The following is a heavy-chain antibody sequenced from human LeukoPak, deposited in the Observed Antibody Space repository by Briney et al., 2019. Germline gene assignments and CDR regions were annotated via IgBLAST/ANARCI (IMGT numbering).Heavy chain of an antibody. D-gene: IGHD1-26*01. J-gene: IGHJ4*02. CDR2: IKQDGSEK. V-gene: IGHV3-7*01. CDR1: GFTFSSYA. CDR3: ARSGSDFDC. Sequence: GGSLRLSCAASGFTFSSYAMSWVRQAPGKGLEWVANIKQDGSEKNYVDSVKGRFTISRDNAKNSQYLQINSLRVEDTAVYYCARSGSDFDCWGQGTLVSVSS.